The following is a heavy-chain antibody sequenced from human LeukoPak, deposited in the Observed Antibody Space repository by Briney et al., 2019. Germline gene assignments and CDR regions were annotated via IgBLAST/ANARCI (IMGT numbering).Heavy chain of an antibody. CDR3: ARGLNKVSRLLPSWASGLIY. J-gene: IGHJ4*02. D-gene: IGHD2-15*01. CDR1: GGSISSSSYY. V-gene: IGHV4-39*07. CDR2: IYYSGST. Sequence: PSETLSLTCTVSGGSISSSSYYWGWIRQPPGKGLEWIGSIYYSGSTYYNPSLKSRVTISVDTSKNQFSLKLSSVTAADTAVYYCARGLNKVSRLLPSWASGLIYWGQGTLVTVSS.